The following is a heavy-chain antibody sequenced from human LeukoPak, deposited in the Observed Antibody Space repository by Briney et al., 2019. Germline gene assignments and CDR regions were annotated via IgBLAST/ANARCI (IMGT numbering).Heavy chain of an antibody. CDR1: GFSVNNLY. J-gene: IGHJ1*01. V-gene: IGHV3-23*01. CDR2: ISVSATNT. CDR3: ATITSMRVVLIS. D-gene: IGHD3-22*01. Sequence: GGSLRLSCAASGFSVNNLYMSWVRQAPGKGLEWVSTISVSATNTYYADSVKGRFTISRDNSKNTLYLQMNSLRADDTAVYYCATITSMRVVLISWGQGTLVTVSS.